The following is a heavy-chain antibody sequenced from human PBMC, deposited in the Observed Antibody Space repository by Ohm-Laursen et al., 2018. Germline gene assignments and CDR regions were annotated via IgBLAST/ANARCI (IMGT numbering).Heavy chain of an antibody. J-gene: IGHJ4*02. CDR3: ARGPLPSELGD. V-gene: IGHV1-8*01. Sequence: GASVKVSCKASGYTFTSYDINWVRQATGQGLEWMGWMNPNSGNTGYAQKFQGRVTMTRDTSISTAYMELSRLRSDDTAVYYCARGPLPSELGDWGQGTLVTVSS. D-gene: IGHD1-26*01. CDR2: MNPNSGNT. CDR1: GYTFTSYD.